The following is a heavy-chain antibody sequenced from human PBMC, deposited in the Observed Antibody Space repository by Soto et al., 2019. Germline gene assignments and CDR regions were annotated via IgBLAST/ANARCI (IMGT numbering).Heavy chain of an antibody. D-gene: IGHD1-26*01. J-gene: IGHJ6*02. Sequence: PSEPLSLTCTVSGGSISSDDYYWNWIRQRPGKGLEWIGNIYYRGNTNYNPSLKSRIIMSLDISETQFPLKLPSVTAADTAVYYCARGGDYYGMDVWGQGTTVTVSS. CDR3: ARGGDYYGMDV. V-gene: IGHV4-31*03. CDR2: IYYRGNT. CDR1: GGSISSDDYY.